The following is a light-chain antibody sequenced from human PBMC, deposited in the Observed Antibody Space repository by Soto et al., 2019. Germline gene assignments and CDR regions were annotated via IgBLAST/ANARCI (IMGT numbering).Light chain of an antibody. V-gene: IGLV2-23*02. CDR2: EVS. CDR1: SSDVGSYNL. Sequence: VLTQPASVSGSPGQSITISCTGTSSDVGSYNLVSWYQQHPGKAPKLMIYEVSKRPSGVSNRFSGSKSGNTASLTISGLQAEDEADYYCCSYAGSSTYVFGTGTRSPS. CDR3: CSYAGSSTYV. J-gene: IGLJ1*01.